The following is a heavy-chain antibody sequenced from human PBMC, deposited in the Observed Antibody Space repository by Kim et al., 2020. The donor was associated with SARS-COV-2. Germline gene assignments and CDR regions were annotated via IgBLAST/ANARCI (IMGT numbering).Heavy chain of an antibody. Sequence: GGSLRLSCAASGFTFSSYAMHWVRQAPGKGLEWVEVIWYDGSNKYYADSVKGRFTISRDNSKNTLYLQMNSLRAEDTAVYYCAKDWDRYAFDIWGQGTMVTVSS. CDR3: AKDWDRYAFDI. CDR1: GFTFSSYA. D-gene: IGHD1-26*01. V-gene: IGHV3-33*06. CDR2: IWYDGSNK. J-gene: IGHJ3*02.